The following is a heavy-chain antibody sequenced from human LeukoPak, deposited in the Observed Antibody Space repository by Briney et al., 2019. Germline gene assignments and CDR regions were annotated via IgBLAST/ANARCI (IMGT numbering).Heavy chain of an antibody. J-gene: IGHJ5*01. CDR1: GFTFSSYA. Sequence: PGGSLRLSCAASGFTFSSYAMSWVRQAPGKGLEWVSAISGSGGSTYYADSVKGRFTISRDNSKSTLYLEMNSLRVEDTAVYYCAREGLTGSTNWFDSWGQGTLATVSS. V-gene: IGHV3-23*01. CDR3: AREGLTGSTNWFDS. CDR2: ISGSGGST. D-gene: IGHD1-7*01.